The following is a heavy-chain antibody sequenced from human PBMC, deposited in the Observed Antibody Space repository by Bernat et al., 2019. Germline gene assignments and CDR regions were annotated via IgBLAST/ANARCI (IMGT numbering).Heavy chain of an antibody. V-gene: IGHV3-9*01. CDR1: GFTFDDYA. CDR3: EGMGPYSYFDY. D-gene: IGHD4-11*01. J-gene: IGHJ4*02. CDR2: ISWNSGSI. Sequence: EVQLVESGGGLVQPGRSLRLSCAASGFTFDDYAMHWVRQAPGKGLEWVSGISWNSGSIGYADSVKGRFTISRDNAKNSLYLQMNSLRADDTAVYYCEGMGPYSYFDYWGQGTLVTVSS.